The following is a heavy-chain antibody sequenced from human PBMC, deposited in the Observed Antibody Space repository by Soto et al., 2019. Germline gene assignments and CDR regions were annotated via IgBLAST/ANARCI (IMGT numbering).Heavy chain of an antibody. D-gene: IGHD6-13*01. J-gene: IGHJ4*02. CDR3: ARIGYDSSWYGTDFDY. CDR1: GFTFSSYW. Sequence: EVQLVESGGGLVQPGGSLRLSCAASGFTFSSYWMHWVRQAPGKGLVWVSRINSDGSSTSYADSVKGRFTISRDNAKNTLYLQMNSLRAEDTAVYYGARIGYDSSWYGTDFDYWGQGTLVTVSS. V-gene: IGHV3-74*01. CDR2: INSDGSST.